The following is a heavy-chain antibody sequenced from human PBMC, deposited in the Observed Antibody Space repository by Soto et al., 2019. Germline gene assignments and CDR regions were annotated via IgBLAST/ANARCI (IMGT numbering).Heavy chain of an antibody. CDR1: GYTFTSYT. Sequence: QVQLVQSGAEVKKPGASVKLSCKASGYTFTSYTIYWLRQAPGERPEWVGWIHAGNGHTKYSQTFQARVTITTDTSATTVYMEPSSLTSGDTAIYYCARETGDAPYYLDSWGQGALVTVAS. D-gene: IGHD2-21*02. V-gene: IGHV1-3*01. CDR3: ARETGDAPYYLDS. J-gene: IGHJ4*02. CDR2: IHAGNGHT.